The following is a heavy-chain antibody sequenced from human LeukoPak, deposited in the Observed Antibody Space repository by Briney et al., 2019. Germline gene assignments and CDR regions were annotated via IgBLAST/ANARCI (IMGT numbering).Heavy chain of an antibody. V-gene: IGHV4-34*01. CDR1: GGSFSGYY. J-gene: IGHJ5*02. CDR2: INHSGST. CDR3: ARGIAVAGTSSPYNWSDP. Sequence: SETLSLTCAVYGGSFSGYYWSWIRQPPGKGLEWIGEINHSGSTNYNPSLKSRVTISVDTSKNQFSLKLSSVTAADTAVYYCARGIAVAGTSSPYNWSDPWGQGTLVTVSS. D-gene: IGHD6-19*01.